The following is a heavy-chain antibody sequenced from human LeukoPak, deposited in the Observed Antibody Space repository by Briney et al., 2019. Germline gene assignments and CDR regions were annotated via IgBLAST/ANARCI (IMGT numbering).Heavy chain of an antibody. CDR3: ARGKWGLPFDH. J-gene: IGHJ4*02. Sequence: PGGSLRLSCVASGFTFTDYFMSWVRQAPGKGLEWVAIIWYDGSNKYYGDSVRGRFTISRDNSNNTLYLQMNSLRAEDTAVYYCARGKWGLPFDHWGQGTLVAVS. CDR2: IWYDGSNK. CDR1: GFTFTDYF. D-gene: IGHD3-22*01. V-gene: IGHV3-33*08.